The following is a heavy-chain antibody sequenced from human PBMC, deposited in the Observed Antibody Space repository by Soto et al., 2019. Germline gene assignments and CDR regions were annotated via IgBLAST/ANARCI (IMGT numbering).Heavy chain of an antibody. J-gene: IGHJ4*02. V-gene: IGHV4-59*08. CDR3: ARHKYHSSGPSAY. CDR2: IDNNGGI. Sequence: PSETLSLTCTVSSDSSSSYKWSWIRQTPGKGLEWIGYIDNNGGISYNPSLRSRITITISIDTSKNQFSLKLSSVTAADTAVYYCARHKYHSSGPSAYWGQGTLVTVSS. CDR1: SDSSSSYK. D-gene: IGHD3-22*01.